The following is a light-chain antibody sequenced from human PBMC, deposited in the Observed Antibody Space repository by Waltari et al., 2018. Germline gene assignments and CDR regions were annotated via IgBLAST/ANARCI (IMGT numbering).Light chain of an antibody. CDR1: QGLVHTDGSTY. CDR3: MQAKFWPWT. V-gene: IGKV2-30*02. Sequence: VMTQSPLTLPVTLGQPASISCRSAQGLVHTDGSTYVSWYQQRPGQSPRRLIDQVSKRYSGVPDRFRGGGSGTYFTLEISRVEADDVVFYYCMQAKFWPWTFGQGTEVEIK. CDR2: QVS. J-gene: IGKJ1*01.